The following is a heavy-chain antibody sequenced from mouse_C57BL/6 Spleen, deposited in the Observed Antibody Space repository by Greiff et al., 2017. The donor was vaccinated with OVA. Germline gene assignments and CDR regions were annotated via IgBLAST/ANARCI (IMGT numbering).Heavy chain of an antibody. CDR2: IHPNSGST. J-gene: IGHJ2*01. D-gene: IGHD3-2*02. CDR3: ARRGSSGYYFDY. CDR1: GYTFTSYW. V-gene: IGHV1-64*01. Sequence: VQLQQPGAELVKPGASVKLSCKASGYTFTSYWMHWVKQRPGQGLEWIGMIHPNSGSTNYNEKFKSKATLTVDKSSNTAYMQLSSLTSEDSAVYYCARRGSSGYYFDYWGQGTTLTVSS.